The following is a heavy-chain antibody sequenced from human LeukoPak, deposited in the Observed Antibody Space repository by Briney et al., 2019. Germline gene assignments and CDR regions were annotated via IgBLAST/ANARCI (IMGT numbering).Heavy chain of an antibody. CDR1: GFTVSSNY. Sequence: GGSLRLSCAASGFTVSSNYMSWVRQAPGKGLEWVSINYDDYITYYADSVKGRFTISRDNSKNTLYLQMNSLRAEDTAVYYCARWACSSTSCYRETDYYYYYYMDVWGKGTTVTVSS. J-gene: IGHJ6*03. CDR2: NYDDYIT. CDR3: ARWACSSTSCYRETDYYYYYYMDV. V-gene: IGHV3-53*01. D-gene: IGHD2-2*02.